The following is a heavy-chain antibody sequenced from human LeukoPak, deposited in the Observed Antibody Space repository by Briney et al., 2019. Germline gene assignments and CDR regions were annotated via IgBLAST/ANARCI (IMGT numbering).Heavy chain of an antibody. CDR2: IYYTGST. D-gene: IGHD6-19*01. CDR3: ARVLPYSSGWGVDY. J-gene: IGHJ4*02. Sequence: SGTLSLTCTVSGGSIRSYYCSCIRQPPGKGVEWSLDIYYTGSTNYNPSIKSRVTISVDTSKNQFSLNLISVTAADTAVYYCARVLPYSSGWGVDYWGQGALVTVSS. CDR1: GGSIRSYY. V-gene: IGHV4-59*01.